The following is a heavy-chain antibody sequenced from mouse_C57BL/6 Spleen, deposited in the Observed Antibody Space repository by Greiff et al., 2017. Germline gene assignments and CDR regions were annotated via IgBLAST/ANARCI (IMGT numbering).Heavy chain of an antibody. CDR1: GYTFTSYW. CDR2: IDPSDSET. J-gene: IGHJ2*01. V-gene: IGHV1-52*01. Sequence: VQLQQSGAELVRPGSSVKLSCKASGYTFTSYWMHWVKQRPIQGLEWIGNIDPSDSETHYNQKFKDKATLTVDKSSSTAYMQLSSLTSEDSAVYYCARGYYGSSYYFDYWGQGTTLTVSS. CDR3: ARGYYGSSYYFDY. D-gene: IGHD1-1*01.